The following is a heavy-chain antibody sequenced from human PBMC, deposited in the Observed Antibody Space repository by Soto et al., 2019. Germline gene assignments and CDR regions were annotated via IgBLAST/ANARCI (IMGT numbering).Heavy chain of an antibody. D-gene: IGHD2-15*01. CDR1: SCFISSGDYY. CDR2: IYYSGST. V-gene: IGHV4-30-4*08. Sequence: TLXRTCPASSCFISSGDYYSSWIRHPPRKGLVWSGYIYYSGSTYYNPPIKSRVTISVDTSKHQLSLKLSSATAADTAGHYCARVRAASNCFDSWGQGTLVTVSS. CDR3: ARVRAASNCFDS. J-gene: IGHJ5*01.